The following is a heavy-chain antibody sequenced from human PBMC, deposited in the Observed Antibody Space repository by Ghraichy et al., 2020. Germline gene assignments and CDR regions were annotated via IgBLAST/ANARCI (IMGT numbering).Heavy chain of an antibody. J-gene: IGHJ4*02. D-gene: IGHD5-12*01. CDR2: IYYSGST. V-gene: IGHV4-39*01. CDR3: ARRTRYSGYDFWGSYFDY. CDR1: GDSISSSSYY. Sequence: SETLSLTCTVSGDSISSSSYYWGWIRKPPGKGLEWIGSIYYSGSTYYNPSLKSRVTISVDTSKNQFSLKVNSVTAADTAVYYCARRTRYSGYDFWGSYFDYWGQGTLVTVSS.